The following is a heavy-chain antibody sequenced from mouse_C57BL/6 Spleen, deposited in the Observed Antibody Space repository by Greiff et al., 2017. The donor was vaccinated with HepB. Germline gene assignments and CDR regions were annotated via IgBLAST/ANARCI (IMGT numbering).Heavy chain of an antibody. Sequence: QVQLQQPGAELVKPGASVKMSCKASGYTFTSYWITWVKQRPGQGLEWIGDIYPGSGSTNYNEKFKSKATLTVDTSSSTAYKQLSSLTSEDSAVYYCARRITTVVAKDYFDYWGQGTTLTVSS. CDR1: GYTFTSYW. CDR3: ARRITTVVAKDYFDY. V-gene: IGHV1-55*01. CDR2: IYPGSGST. D-gene: IGHD1-1*01. J-gene: IGHJ2*01.